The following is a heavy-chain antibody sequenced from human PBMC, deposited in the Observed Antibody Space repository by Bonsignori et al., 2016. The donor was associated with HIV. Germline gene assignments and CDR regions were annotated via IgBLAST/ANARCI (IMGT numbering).Heavy chain of an antibody. D-gene: IGHD3-16*02. V-gene: IGHV3-7*03. CDR2: IKEDGSEK. Sequence: GGSLRLSCAASGFTFSSYWLTWVRQAPGKGLEWVANIKEDGSEKYYVDSVKGRFTISRDNAKNSLYLQMNSLRAEDTAVYYCARYYVWGSYRDYWGQGTLVTVSS. J-gene: IGHJ4*02. CDR3: ARYYVWGSYRDY. CDR1: GFTFSSYW.